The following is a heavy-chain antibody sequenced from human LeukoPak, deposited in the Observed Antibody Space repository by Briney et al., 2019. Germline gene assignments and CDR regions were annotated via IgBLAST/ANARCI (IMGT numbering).Heavy chain of an antibody. D-gene: IGHD3-3*01. CDR3: ARLNRKYYDFWSGYYAPSDY. CDR2: IYYSGST. V-gene: IGHV4-34*01. J-gene: IGHJ4*02. Sequence: SETLSLTCAVYGGSFSGYYWSWIRQPPGKGLEWIGSIYYSGSTYYNPSLKSRVTISVDTSKNQFSLKLSSVTAADTAVYYCARLNRKYYDFWSGYYAPSDYWGQGTLVTVSS. CDR1: GGSFSGYY.